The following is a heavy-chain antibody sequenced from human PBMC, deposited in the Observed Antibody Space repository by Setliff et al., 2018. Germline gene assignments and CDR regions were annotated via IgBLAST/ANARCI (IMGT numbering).Heavy chain of an antibody. D-gene: IGHD6-13*01. CDR1: GFTFSSYA. V-gene: IGHV3-23*01. CDR3: ARDQQQQLRATFQH. Sequence: GGSLRLSCAASGFTFSSYAMSWVRQAPGKGLEWVSAISGSGGSTYYADSVKGRFTISRDNSKNTLYLQMNSLRAEDTAVYYCARDQQQQLRATFQHWGQGTLVTVSS. CDR2: ISGSGGST. J-gene: IGHJ1*01.